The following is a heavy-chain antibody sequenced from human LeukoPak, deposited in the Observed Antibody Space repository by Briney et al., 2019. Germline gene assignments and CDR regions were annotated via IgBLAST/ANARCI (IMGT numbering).Heavy chain of an antibody. D-gene: IGHD2-2*01. CDR3: ARDREIVVVPAAMDYYYYGMDV. CDR2: MNPNSGNT. Sequence: ASVKVSCKASGYTFTSYDINWVRQATGQGLEWMGWMNPNSGNTGYAQKLQGRVSMTTDTSTSTAYMELRSLRSDDTAVYYCARDREIVVVPAAMDYYYYGMDVWGQGTTVTVSS. CDR1: GYTFTSYD. V-gene: IGHV1-8*01. J-gene: IGHJ6*02.